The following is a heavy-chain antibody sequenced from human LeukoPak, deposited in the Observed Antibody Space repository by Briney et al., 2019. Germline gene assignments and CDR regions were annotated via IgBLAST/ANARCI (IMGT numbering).Heavy chain of an antibody. J-gene: IGHJ4*02. CDR1: GFTFSSYA. Sequence: GGSLRLSCAASGFTFSSYAMSWVRQAPGKGLEWVSAISGSGGSTYYADSVKGRFTISRDNSKNTLYLQMNSLRAEDTAVYYCAKDTNARKKMTTVTTGYYFDYWGQGTLVTVSS. CDR3: AKDTNARKKMTTVTTGYYFDY. V-gene: IGHV3-23*01. CDR2: ISGSGGST. D-gene: IGHD4-17*01.